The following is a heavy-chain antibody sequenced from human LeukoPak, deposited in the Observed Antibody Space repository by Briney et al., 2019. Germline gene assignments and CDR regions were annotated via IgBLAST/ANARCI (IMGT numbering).Heavy chain of an antibody. V-gene: IGHV1-8*03. D-gene: IGHD3-3*01. CDR3: AVAGIYRNYY. J-gene: IGHJ4*02. CDR1: GYTFTSND. Sequence: GASLKFSCKASGYTFTSNDINGLRQPTDQGLEWMGWMNPNSGNTGYAQKFQGRVTITRNTSISTAYMELSSLRSEDTAVYYCAVAGIYRNYYWGQGTLVTVSS. CDR2: MNPNSGNT.